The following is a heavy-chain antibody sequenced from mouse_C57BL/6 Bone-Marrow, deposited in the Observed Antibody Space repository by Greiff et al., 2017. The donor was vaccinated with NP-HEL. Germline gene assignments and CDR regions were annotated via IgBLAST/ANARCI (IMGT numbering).Heavy chain of an antibody. Sequence: EVKVVESGGGLVKPGGSLKLSCAASGFTFSSYTMSWVRQTPEKRLEWVATISGGGGNTYYPDSVKGRFTISRDNAKNTLYLQMSSLRSEDTALYYCARHDYGSFAYWGQGTLVTVSA. CDR2: ISGGGGNT. V-gene: IGHV5-9*01. J-gene: IGHJ3*01. CDR1: GFTFSSYT. CDR3: ARHDYGSFAY. D-gene: IGHD2-4*01.